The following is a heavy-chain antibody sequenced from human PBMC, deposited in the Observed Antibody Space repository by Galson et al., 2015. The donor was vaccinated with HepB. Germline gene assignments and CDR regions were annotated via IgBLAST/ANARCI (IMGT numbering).Heavy chain of an antibody. CDR2: ISANNGIT. CDR1: GYTFTSYG. D-gene: IGHD1-26*01. V-gene: IGHV1-18*04. CDR3: ARGMGSSGDY. J-gene: IGHJ4*02. Sequence: SVKVSCKASGYTFTSYGITWVRQAPGQGLEWMGWISANNGITDYAQKLQGRVTMTTDTSTGTAYMELRSLRSDDTAVYYCARGMGSSGDYWGQGTLGTVSS.